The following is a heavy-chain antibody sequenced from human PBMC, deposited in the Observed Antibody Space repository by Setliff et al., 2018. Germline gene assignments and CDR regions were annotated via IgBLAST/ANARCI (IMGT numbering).Heavy chain of an antibody. V-gene: IGHV4-34*01. J-gene: IGHJ4*02. D-gene: IGHD2-8*01. CDR3: ARDPGFHSGTWCLGD. Sequence: SETLSLTCAVYGDSFSDYYWSWIRQPPGKGLEWIGEINHSGSTNYIPSLKSRLTISVDTSKNQFSLKMTSVTAADTALYYCARDPGFHSGTWCLGDWGQGIQVTVSS. CDR1: GDSFSDYY. CDR2: INHSGST.